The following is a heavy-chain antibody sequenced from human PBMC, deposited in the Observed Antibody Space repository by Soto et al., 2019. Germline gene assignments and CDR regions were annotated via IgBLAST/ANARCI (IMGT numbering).Heavy chain of an antibody. CDR1: GGSISVYY. J-gene: IGHJ5*02. Sequence: SETLCLTCTISGGSISVYYWSWIRQPPGQALEWIGYIYDSGSPYYNPSLRSRVIISADTSKNQISLKLTSATAADTAVYYCARGVASSHPRSWGRALLVSV. D-gene: IGHD2-15*01. CDR2: IYDSGSP. V-gene: IGHV4-59*01. CDR3: ARGVASSHPRS.